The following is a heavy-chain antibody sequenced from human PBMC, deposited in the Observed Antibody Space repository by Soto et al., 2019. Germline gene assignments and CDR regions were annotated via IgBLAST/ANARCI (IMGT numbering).Heavy chain of an antibody. Sequence: QVQLVQSGAEVKKPGASVKVSCKASGYTFTSHGISCVRQASGQGLEWRGWVSGYNGNTSYAQKFQGRVTMTTDTSTTTAYMELRSSTTDVTAVYYCSRDLGAKVYFWGQGTLVTVSS. V-gene: IGHV1-18*01. CDR1: GYTFTSHG. CDR2: VSGYNGNT. D-gene: IGHD3-16*01. J-gene: IGHJ4*02. CDR3: SRDLGAKVYF.